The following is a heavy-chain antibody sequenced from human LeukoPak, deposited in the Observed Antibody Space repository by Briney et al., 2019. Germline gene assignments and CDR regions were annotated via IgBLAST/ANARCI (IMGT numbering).Heavy chain of an antibody. V-gene: IGHV4-39*01. CDR3: ARHARTPEWLPSEFDY. J-gene: IGHJ4*02. Sequence: SETLSLTCTVSGGSISSSSYYWGWIRQPPGKGLEWIGSIYYSGSTYYNPSLKSRVTISVDTSKNQFSLRLSSVTAADTAVYYCARHARTPEWLPSEFDYWGQGTLVTVSS. CDR2: IYYSGST. D-gene: IGHD3-3*01. CDR1: GGSISSSSYY.